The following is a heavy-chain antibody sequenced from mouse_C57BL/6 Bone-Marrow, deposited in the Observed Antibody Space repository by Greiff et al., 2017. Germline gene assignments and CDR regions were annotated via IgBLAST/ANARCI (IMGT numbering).Heavy chain of an antibody. Sequence: EVKLQESGPELVKPGASVKISCKASGYSFTDYNMNWVKQSNGKSLEWIGVINPNYGTTSYNQKFKGKATLTVAQSSSTAYMQLNSLTSEDSAVYYCARGYDYDYAMDYWGQGTSVTVAS. CDR2: INPNYGTT. CDR1: GYSFTDYN. CDR3: ARGYDYDYAMDY. D-gene: IGHD2-4*01. V-gene: IGHV1-39*01. J-gene: IGHJ4*01.